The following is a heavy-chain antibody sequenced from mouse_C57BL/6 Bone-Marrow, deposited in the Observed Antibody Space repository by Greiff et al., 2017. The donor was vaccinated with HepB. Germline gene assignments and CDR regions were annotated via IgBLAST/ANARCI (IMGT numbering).Heavy chain of an antibody. J-gene: IGHJ1*03. D-gene: IGHD1-1*01. CDR2: SRNKANDYTT. CDR3: ARDGGSSYDWYFDV. Sequence: EVKVVESGGGLVQSGRSLRLSCATSGFTFSDFYMEWVRQAPGKGLEWIAASRNKANDYTTEYSASVKGRFIVSRDTSQSILYLQMNALRAEDTAIYDCARDGGSSYDWYFDVWGTGTTVTVSS. V-gene: IGHV7-1*01. CDR1: GFTFSDFY.